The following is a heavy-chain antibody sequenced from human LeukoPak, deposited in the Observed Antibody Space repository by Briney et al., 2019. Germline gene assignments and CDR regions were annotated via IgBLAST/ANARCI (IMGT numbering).Heavy chain of an antibody. J-gene: IGHJ2*01. CDR1: GFTFSSYR. V-gene: IGHV3-7*03. Sequence: GGSLRLSCAASGFTFSSYRMSWVRQAPGKGLEWVANIKQDGSEKYYVDSVKGRFTISRDNAKNSLYLQMNSLRAEDTAVYYCARDPRWYFDLWGRGTLVTVSS. CDR3: ARDPRWYFDL. CDR2: IKQDGSEK.